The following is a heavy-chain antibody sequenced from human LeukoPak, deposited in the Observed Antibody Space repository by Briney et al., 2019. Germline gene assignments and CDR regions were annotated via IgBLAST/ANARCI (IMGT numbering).Heavy chain of an antibody. J-gene: IGHJ4*02. D-gene: IGHD3-10*01. CDR2: INSDGSST. CDR3: ARDLRLWFGESPFDY. CDR1: GFTFSSYW. V-gene: IGHV3-74*01. Sequence: GGSLRLSCAASGFTFSSYWMHWVRQAPGKGLVWVSRINSDGSSTSYADSVTGRFTISRDNAKNTLYLQMNSLRAEDTAVYYCARDLRLWFGESPFDYWGQGTLVTVSS.